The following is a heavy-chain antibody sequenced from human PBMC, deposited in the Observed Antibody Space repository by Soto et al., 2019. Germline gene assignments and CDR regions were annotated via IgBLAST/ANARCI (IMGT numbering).Heavy chain of an antibody. CDR1: GFTFSSYG. J-gene: IGHJ4*02. Sequence: QVQLVESGGGVVQPGRSLRLSCAASGFTFSSYGMHWVRQAPGKGLEWVAVIWYDGSNKYYADSVKGRFTISRDNSKNTLYLQMNSLRADDTAVYYCARDQGSGWHIFDYWGQGTLVTVSS. CDR2: IWYDGSNK. D-gene: IGHD6-19*01. V-gene: IGHV3-33*01. CDR3: ARDQGSGWHIFDY.